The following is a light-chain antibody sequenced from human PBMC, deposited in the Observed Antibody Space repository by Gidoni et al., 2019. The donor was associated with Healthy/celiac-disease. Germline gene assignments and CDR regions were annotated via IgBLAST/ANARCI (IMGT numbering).Light chain of an antibody. CDR1: QSISSY. CDR3: QQSYSTPLT. J-gene: IGKJ4*01. CDR2: AAS. V-gene: IGKV1-39*01. Sequence: DIQMTQSPSSLSASVGDRVTITCRSSQSISSYLNWYQQKPGKAPKLLIYAASSLQSGVPSRCSGSGSRTDFTLTISSLQPEDFATYYCQQSYSTPLTFGGGTKVEIK.